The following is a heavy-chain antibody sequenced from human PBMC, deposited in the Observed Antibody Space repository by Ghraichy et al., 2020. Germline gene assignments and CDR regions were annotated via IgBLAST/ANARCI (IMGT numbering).Heavy chain of an antibody. D-gene: IGHD2-21*02. CDR2: IKSKTDGGTT. CDR1: GFTLSTSC. Sequence: GGSLRLSCAGSGFTLSTSCMIWVRQPPAKGQEWVGHIKSKTDGGTTDYAAPGKGRFTISRDDSKNTLYLQMNSLKTEDTAVYYCTTDVDEGHIVVVTAPFCDYWGQGTLVIVSS. CDR3: TTDVDEGHIVVVTAPFCDY. J-gene: IGHJ4*02. V-gene: IGHV3-15*01.